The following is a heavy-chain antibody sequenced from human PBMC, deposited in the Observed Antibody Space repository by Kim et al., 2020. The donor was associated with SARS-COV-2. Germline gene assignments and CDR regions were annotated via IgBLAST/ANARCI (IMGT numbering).Heavy chain of an antibody. J-gene: IGHJ4*02. D-gene: IGHD2-21*01. CDR3: AHSLRRGRCGGATCYYFDY. CDR2: IYWDDDI. V-gene: IGHV2-5*02. Sequence: SGPTLVNPTQTLTLTCTFSGFSLSDDGVGVGWIRQPPGKALDWLALIYWDDDIRYSPSLRTRLTITKDTSKNQVVLTMTNLDPVDTGTYYCAHSLRRGRCGGATCYYFDYWGQGTLVTFSS. CDR1: GFSLSDDGVG.